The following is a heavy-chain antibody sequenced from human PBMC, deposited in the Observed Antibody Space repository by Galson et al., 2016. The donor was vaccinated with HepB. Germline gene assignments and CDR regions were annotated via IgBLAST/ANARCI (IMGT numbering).Heavy chain of an antibody. D-gene: IGHD3-10*01. CDR3: ARSPSMIRGVILDS. V-gene: IGHV4-59*01. J-gene: IGHJ4*02. CDR1: GGSLSSYY. Sequence: ETLSLTCTVSGGSLSSYYWSWIRQPPGKGLEWIGYIYYSGSTNYNPSLKSRVTISVDTSKNQFSLKLSSVTAADTAMYYCARSPSMIRGVILDSWGQGTLVTVSS. CDR2: IYYSGST.